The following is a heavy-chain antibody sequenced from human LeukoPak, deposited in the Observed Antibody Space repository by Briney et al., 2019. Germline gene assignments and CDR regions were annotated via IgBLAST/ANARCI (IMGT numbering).Heavy chain of an antibody. D-gene: IGHD3-22*01. CDR2: INQDESQK. CDR1: GFTFSNNW. V-gene: IGHV3-7*03. CDR3: AKGIDSTGYYPFDY. J-gene: IGHJ4*02. Sequence: QSGGSLRLSCAASGFTFSNNWMTWVRQAPGKGLEWVANINQDESQKYYVDSVKGRFTISRDNAKNSLYLNMNSLRAEDTAIYYCAKGIDSTGYYPFDYWGQGTLVTVSS.